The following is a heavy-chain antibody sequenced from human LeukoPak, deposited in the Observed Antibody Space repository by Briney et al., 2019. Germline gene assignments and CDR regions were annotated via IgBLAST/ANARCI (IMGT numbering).Heavy chain of an antibody. CDR2: INTNTGNP. J-gene: IGHJ6*02. CDR1: GYTFTSYG. Sequence: ASVKVSCKASGYTFTSYGVSWVRQAPGQGLEWMGWINTNTGNPTYAQGFTGRFVFSLDTSVSTAYLQISSLKAEDTAVYYCARPGAAAGPHYGMDVWGQGTTVTVSS. V-gene: IGHV7-4-1*02. CDR3: ARPGAAAGPHYGMDV. D-gene: IGHD6-13*01.